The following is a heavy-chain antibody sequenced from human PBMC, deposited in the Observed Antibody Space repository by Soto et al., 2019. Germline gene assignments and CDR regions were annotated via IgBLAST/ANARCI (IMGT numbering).Heavy chain of an antibody. V-gene: IGHV4-39*01. Sequence: SETLSLTCTVSGGSISSSSYYWGWIRQPPGKGLEWIGSIYYSGSTYYNPSLKSRVTISVDTSKNQFSLKLSSVTAADTAVYYCVLPNYYYGSGSYLWATGYGMDVWGQGTTVTVSS. J-gene: IGHJ6*02. CDR1: GGSISSSSYY. CDR2: IYYSGST. D-gene: IGHD3-10*01. CDR3: VLPNYYYGSGSYLWATGYGMDV.